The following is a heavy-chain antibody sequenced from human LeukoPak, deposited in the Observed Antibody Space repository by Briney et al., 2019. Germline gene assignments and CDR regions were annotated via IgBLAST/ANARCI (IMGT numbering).Heavy chain of an antibody. J-gene: IGHJ4*02. D-gene: IGHD6-13*01. CDR2: FNPSSGST. CDR3: ARDWGYSSSLGFDY. CDR1: GYTFTIYY. V-gene: IGHV1-46*03. Sequence: ASVRVSCKESGYTFTIYYMHWVRQAPAQGLECMGIFNPSSGSTSYAQKFQGRVTMTKYKSTSTVYMELSRLRCEDTAVYYCARDWGYSSSLGFDYWGQGTLVSVSS.